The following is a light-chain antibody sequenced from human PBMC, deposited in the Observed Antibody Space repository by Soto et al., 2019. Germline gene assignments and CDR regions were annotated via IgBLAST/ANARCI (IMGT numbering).Light chain of an antibody. CDR2: DAS. J-gene: IGKJ1*01. V-gene: IGKV1-5*01. CDR1: QSISSS. CDR3: QQYHSYSWT. Sequence: DIQMAQSPSTLSASVGDGVTITCRASQSISSSLAWYQQKPGKAPNLLIYDASSLESGVASRFSGSESGTEFTLTISSLQPDDFATYYCQQYHSYSWTFGQGTKVDIK.